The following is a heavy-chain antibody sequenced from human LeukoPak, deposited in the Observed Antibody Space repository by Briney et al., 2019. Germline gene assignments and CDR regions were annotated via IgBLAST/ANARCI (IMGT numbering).Heavy chain of an antibody. J-gene: IGHJ5*02. CDR3: ARVSKDIVVVT. V-gene: IGHV4-38-2*02. D-gene: IGHD2-15*01. CDR2: IYHSGST. CDR1: GYSNSSGYY. Sequence: SETLSLTCTVSGYSNSSGYYWGWIRQPPGKGLEWIGSIYHSGSTYYNPSLKSRVTISVDTSKNQFSLKLSSVTAADTAVYYCARVSKDIVVVTWGQGTLVTVSS.